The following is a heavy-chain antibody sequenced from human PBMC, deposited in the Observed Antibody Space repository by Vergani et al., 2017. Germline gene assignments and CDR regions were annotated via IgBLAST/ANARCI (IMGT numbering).Heavy chain of an antibody. CDR3: ARGEKRTDGFDP. Sequence: VQLHESGPGLVKPSENPFLICSVSGVSMQSGSFYWSWIRQTAERMLEWVGSVYPSGTTNYNPSLNGRVTIFVDKSKNLLSLGLNSVTAADTAVYYCARGEKRTDGFDPWGQGTLVTVSS. CDR2: VYPSGTT. J-gene: IGHJ5*02. D-gene: IGHD3/OR15-3a*01. V-gene: IGHV4-61*02. CDR1: GVSMQSGSFY.